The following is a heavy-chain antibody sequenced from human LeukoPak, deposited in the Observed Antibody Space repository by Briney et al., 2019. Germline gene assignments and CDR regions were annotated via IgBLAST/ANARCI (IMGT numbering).Heavy chain of an antibody. CDR2: IYHSGST. CDR3: ARQQSDSSGYSYFDP. D-gene: IGHD3-22*01. J-gene: IGHJ5*02. V-gene: IGHV4-4*02. CDR1: GGSISSSNW. Sequence: SETLSLTCAVSGGSISSSNWWSWVRQPPGKGLEWIGEIYHSGSTNYNPSLKSRVTISVDTSKNQFSLKLSSVTAADTAVYYCARQQSDSSGYSYFDPWGQGTLVTVSS.